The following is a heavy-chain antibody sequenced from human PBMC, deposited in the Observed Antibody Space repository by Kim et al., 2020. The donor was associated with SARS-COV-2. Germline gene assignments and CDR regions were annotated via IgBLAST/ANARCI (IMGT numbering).Heavy chain of an antibody. CDR3: ARRDYYDSSGYLY. V-gene: IGHV3-48*02. CDR1: GFTFSTYS. D-gene: IGHD3-22*01. CDR2: ISSSSSTI. J-gene: IGHJ4*02. Sequence: GGSLRLSCAASGFTFSTYSMNWVRQAPGKGLEWVSYISSSSSTIHYADSVKGRFTISRDNAKNSLYLQMNSLRDEDTAVYYCARRDYYDSSGYLYWGQGTLVTVSS.